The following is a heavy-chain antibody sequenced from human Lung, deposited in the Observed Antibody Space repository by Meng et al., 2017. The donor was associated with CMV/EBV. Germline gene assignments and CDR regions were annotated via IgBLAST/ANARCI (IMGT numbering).Heavy chain of an antibody. CDR1: GFTFSSYS. Sequence: LTXXASGFTFSSYSMNWVRQAPGKGPEWVSSISSSRSYIYYADSVKGRFTISRNNAKNSLYLQMNSLRAEDTAVYYCARAGYSSGWYELYFDYWGQGTXVTVSS. CDR3: ARAGYSSGWYELYFDY. J-gene: IGHJ4*02. CDR2: ISSSRSYI. D-gene: IGHD6-19*01. V-gene: IGHV3-21*01.